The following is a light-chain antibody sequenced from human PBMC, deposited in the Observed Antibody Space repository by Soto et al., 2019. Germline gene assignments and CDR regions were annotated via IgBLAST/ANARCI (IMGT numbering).Light chain of an antibody. Sequence: EIVLTQSPGTLSLSPGQRATLSCRACQSVSSSYLAWYQQKPGQAPRLIIYGASSRATGTPDRFSGSGSATYFTLTISRLEHEDVAVYYCQQYGSSFTFGPGTKVDIK. CDR3: QQYGSSFT. CDR2: GAS. V-gene: IGKV3-20*01. CDR1: QSVSSSY. J-gene: IGKJ3*01.